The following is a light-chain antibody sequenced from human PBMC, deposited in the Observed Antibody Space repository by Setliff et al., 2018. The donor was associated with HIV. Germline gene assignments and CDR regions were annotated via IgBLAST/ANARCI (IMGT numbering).Light chain of an antibody. CDR3: QSYDTSTVI. V-gene: IGLV6-57*01. CDR1: SGSIASNY. CDR2: GDD. Sequence: NFMLTQPHSVSESPGKTVAISCTRGSGSIASNYVQWYQQRPGSSPTTVIYGDDRRPSGVPDRFSGSIDSSSNSASLSISGLKTEDEAEYYCQSYDTSTVIFGEGTQLTVL. J-gene: IGLJ2*01.